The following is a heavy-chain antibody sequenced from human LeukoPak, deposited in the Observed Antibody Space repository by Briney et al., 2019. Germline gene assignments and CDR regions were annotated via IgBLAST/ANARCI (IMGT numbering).Heavy chain of an antibody. CDR1: GFTFSNAW. D-gene: IGHD3-9*01. CDR2: IYSGGST. Sequence: GGSLRLSCAASGFTFSNAWMSWVRQAPGKGLEWVSVIYSGGSTYYADSVKGRFTISRDNSKNTLYLQMNSLRAEDTAVYYCARDRRYFDWLPERYDAFDIWGQGTMVTVSS. V-gene: IGHV3-53*01. J-gene: IGHJ3*02. CDR3: ARDRRYFDWLPERYDAFDI.